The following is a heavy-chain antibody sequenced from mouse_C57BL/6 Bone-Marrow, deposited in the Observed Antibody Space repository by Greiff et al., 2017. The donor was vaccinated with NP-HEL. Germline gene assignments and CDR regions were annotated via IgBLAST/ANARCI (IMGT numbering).Heavy chain of an antibody. J-gene: IGHJ2*01. CDR1: GYTFTDYY. CDR2: INPYNGGT. V-gene: IGHV1-19*01. CDR3: ARNPYYLDY. Sequence: DVKLQESGPVLVKPGASVKMSCKASGYTFTDYYMNWVKQSHGKSLEWIGVINPYNGGTSYNQKFKGKATLTVDKSSSTAYMELNSLTSEDSAVYYCARNPYYLDYWGQGTTLTVSS.